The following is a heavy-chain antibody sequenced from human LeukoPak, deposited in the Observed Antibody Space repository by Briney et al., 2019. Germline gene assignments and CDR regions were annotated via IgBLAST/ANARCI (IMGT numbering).Heavy chain of an antibody. CDR2: IIPIFGTA. D-gene: IGHD6-19*01. CDR1: GGTFSSYA. V-gene: IGHV1-69*06. J-gene: IGHJ4*02. Sequence: SVKVSCKASGGTFSSYAISWVRQAPGQGLEWMGGIIPIFGTANYAQKFQGGVTITADKSTSTAYMELSSLRSEDTAVYYCARAGGAVAGPAYYFDYWGQGTLVTVSS. CDR3: ARAGGAVAGPAYYFDY.